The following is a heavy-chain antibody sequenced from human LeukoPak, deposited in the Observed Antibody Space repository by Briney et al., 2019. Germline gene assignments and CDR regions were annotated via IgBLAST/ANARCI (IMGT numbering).Heavy chain of an antibody. CDR1: GFTFSSFA. D-gene: IGHD1-26*01. V-gene: IGHV3-30-3*01. CDR3: AREGVVGATWFDP. Sequence: GRSLRLSCAASGFTFSSFAMHWVRQAPGKGLEWVAVISYDGSNKYYADSVKGRFTISRDNAKNSLYLQMNSLRAEDTAVYYCAREGVVGATWFDPWGQGTLVTVSS. J-gene: IGHJ5*02. CDR2: ISYDGSNK.